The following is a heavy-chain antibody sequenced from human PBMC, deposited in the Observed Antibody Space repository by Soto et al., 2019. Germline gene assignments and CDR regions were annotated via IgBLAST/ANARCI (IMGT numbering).Heavy chain of an antibody. CDR3: ARASSDYYGSGSYYNVGWFDP. CDR1: GFTFSSYA. D-gene: IGHD3-10*01. Sequence: ESGGGVVQPGRSLRLSCAASGFTFSSYAMHWVRQAPGKGLEWVAVISYDGSNKYYADSVKGRFTISRDNSKNTLYLQMNSLRAEDTAVYYCARASSDYYGSGSYYNVGWFDPWGQGTLVTVSS. J-gene: IGHJ5*02. CDR2: ISYDGSNK. V-gene: IGHV3-30-3*01.